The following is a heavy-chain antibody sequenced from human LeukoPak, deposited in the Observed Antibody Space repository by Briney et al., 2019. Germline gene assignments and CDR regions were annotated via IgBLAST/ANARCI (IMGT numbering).Heavy chain of an antibody. V-gene: IGHV4-59*12. Sequence: SETLSLTCTLSGGSITNYYWNWIRQPPGKGLEWIGFIYYTGSTNYNPSLKSRVTISVDTSKNQFSLKLSSVTAADTAVYYCASDKSHSSGYYGWFDPWGQGTLVTVSS. CDR2: IYYTGST. CDR3: ASDKSHSSGYYGWFDP. D-gene: IGHD3-22*01. CDR1: GGSITNYY. J-gene: IGHJ5*02.